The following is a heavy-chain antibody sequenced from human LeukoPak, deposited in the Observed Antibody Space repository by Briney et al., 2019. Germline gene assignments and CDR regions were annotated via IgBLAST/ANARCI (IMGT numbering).Heavy chain of an antibody. V-gene: IGHV3-66*01. Sequence: PGGFLRLSCAASGFTVSSNYMSWVRQAPGKGLEWVSVTYSGGSTYYADSVKGRFTISRDNSKNTLYLQMNSLRAEDTAVYYCAGAGIKAPPFDYWGQGTLVTVSS. D-gene: IGHD3-10*01. CDR2: TYSGGST. J-gene: IGHJ4*02. CDR3: AGAGIKAPPFDY. CDR1: GFTVSSNY.